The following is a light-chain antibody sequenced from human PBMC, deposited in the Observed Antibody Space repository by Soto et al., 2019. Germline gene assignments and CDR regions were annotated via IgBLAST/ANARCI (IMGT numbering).Light chain of an antibody. J-gene: IGKJ1*01. V-gene: IGKV3-20*01. CDR3: QQYGSSPRT. CDR2: GAS. Sequence: EIVLTQSPGTLSLSPGERANLSCRAGQRVSSSYLAWYQQKPGQAPRLLIYGASSRATGIPDRFSGSGSGTDFTLTISRLEPEDFAVYYCQQYGSSPRTFGQGTKVDIK. CDR1: QRVSSSY.